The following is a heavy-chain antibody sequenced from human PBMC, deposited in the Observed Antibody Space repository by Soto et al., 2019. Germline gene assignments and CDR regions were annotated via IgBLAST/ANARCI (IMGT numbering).Heavy chain of an antibody. D-gene: IGHD5-18*01. CDR1: GGSISSNNYY. CDR2: TYYSGST. Sequence: QLQLQESGPGLVKPSETLSLTCTVSGGSISSNNYYWGWIRQPPGKGLEWIGSTYYSGSTYYNPSLKSRVTISVDTSKNQFSLKLSSVTAADTAVYYCARHLLFNTAYDAFDIWGQGTMVTVSS. J-gene: IGHJ3*02. V-gene: IGHV4-39*01. CDR3: ARHLLFNTAYDAFDI.